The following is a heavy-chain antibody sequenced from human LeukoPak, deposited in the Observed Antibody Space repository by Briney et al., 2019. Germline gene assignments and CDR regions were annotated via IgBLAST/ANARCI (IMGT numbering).Heavy chain of an antibody. D-gene: IGHD1-26*01. V-gene: IGHV3-21*01. J-gene: IGHJ4*02. CDR3: GRDVSGSDDGFDY. CDR1: GFTFSRHS. Sequence: GGSLRLSCAASGFTFSRHSMNWVRQAPGKGLEWVSSISGSSTYIYYADSVKGRFTISRDNAKNSLYLQRNSLRVEDTAVYYCGRDVSGSDDGFDYWGQGTLVTVSS. CDR2: ISGSSTYI.